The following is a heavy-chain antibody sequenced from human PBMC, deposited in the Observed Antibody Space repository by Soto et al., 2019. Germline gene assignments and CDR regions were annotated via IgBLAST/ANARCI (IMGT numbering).Heavy chain of an antibody. CDR1: GFTFSSYA. CDR2: ISGSGGST. CDR3: AKDSAPTIAAAGHYYMDV. D-gene: IGHD6-13*01. Sequence: GGSLRLSCAASGFTFSSYAMSWVRQAPGKGLEWVSAISGSGGSTYYADSVKGRFTISRDNSKNTLYLQMNSLRAEDTAVYYCAKDSAPTIAAAGHYYMDVWGKGTTVTVSS. V-gene: IGHV3-23*01. J-gene: IGHJ6*03.